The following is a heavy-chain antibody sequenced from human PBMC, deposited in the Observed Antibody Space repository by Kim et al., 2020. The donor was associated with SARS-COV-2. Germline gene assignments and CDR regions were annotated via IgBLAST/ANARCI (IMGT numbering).Heavy chain of an antibody. CDR3: AKDIAGRYYDSSGYWGPYYYYGMDV. Sequence: GGPLRLSCAASGFTFGDYAMHWVRQAPGKGLEWVSGISWNSGSIGYADSVKGRFTISRDNAKNSLYLQMNSLRAEDTALYYCAKDIAGRYYDSSGYWGPYYYYGMDVWGQGTTVTVSS. CDR1: GFTFGDYA. D-gene: IGHD3-22*01. J-gene: IGHJ6*02. V-gene: IGHV3-9*01. CDR2: ISWNSGSI.